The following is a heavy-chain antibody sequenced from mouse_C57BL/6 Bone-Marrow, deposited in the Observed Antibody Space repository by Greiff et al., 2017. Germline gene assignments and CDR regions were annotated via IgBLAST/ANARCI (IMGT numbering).Heavy chain of an antibody. CDR3: ARQDYGSSTWYFDV. CDR2: ISGGGGNT. V-gene: IGHV5-9*01. J-gene: IGHJ1*03. CDR1: GFTFSSYT. Sequence: EVKVEESGGGLVKPGGSLKLSCAASGFTFSSYTMSLFRQTPETRLEWVATISGGGGNTYSPESVKGRFTISRDNAKNTLYMQMSSLRSEDTSLYYGARQDYGSSTWYFDVWGTGTTVTVSS. D-gene: IGHD1-1*01.